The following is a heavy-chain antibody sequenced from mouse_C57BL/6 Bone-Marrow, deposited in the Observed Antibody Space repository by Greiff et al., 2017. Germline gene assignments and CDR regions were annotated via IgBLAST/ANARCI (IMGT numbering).Heavy chain of an antibody. CDR2: IDPSDSYT. CDR3: AREGTTEPGDFDV. V-gene: IGHV1-50*01. CDR1: GYTFTSYW. D-gene: IGHD1-1*01. J-gene: IGHJ1*01. Sequence: QVQLQQPGAELVKPGASVKLSCKASGYTFTSYWMQWVKQRPGQGLEWIGEIDPSDSYTNYNQKFKGKATLTVDTSSSTAYVQLSSLTSEDSAVYYCAREGTTEPGDFDVWGAGTTVTGCS.